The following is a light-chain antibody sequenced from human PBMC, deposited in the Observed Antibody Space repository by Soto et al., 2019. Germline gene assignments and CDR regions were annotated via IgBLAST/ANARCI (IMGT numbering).Light chain of an antibody. CDR2: ASS. Sequence: DIQMTQSPSTLPASVGDRVTITCRSSQSIDRWLAWYQQKPGKAPKLLIYASSTLQSGVPSRFSGSGSGTEFTLTISSLQTEDFATYFCQQLHSYPITFGQGTRLEIK. V-gene: IGKV1-9*01. J-gene: IGKJ5*01. CDR1: QSIDRW. CDR3: QQLHSYPIT.